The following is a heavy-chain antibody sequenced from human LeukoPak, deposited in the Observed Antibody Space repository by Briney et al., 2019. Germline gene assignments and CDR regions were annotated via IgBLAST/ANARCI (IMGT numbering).Heavy chain of an antibody. J-gene: IGHJ5*02. CDR2: IYYSGST. Sequence: PSETLSLTCSVSGGSISSYYWSWIRQPPGKGLEYIGYIYYSGSTNYNPSLKSRVTISVDTSKNQFSLNLSSVTAADTAVYYCARHPTALVSYGFDPWGQGTLVTVSS. D-gene: IGHD5-18*01. CDR3: ARHPTALVSYGFDP. V-gene: IGHV4-59*08. CDR1: GGSISSYY.